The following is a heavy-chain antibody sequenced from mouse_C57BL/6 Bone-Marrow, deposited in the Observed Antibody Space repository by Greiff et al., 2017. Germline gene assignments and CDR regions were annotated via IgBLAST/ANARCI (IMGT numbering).Heavy chain of an antibody. CDR3: ARGGYGYPAWFAY. Sequence: EVQRVESGGGLVKPGGSLKLSCAASGFTFSSYAMSWVRQTPEKRLEWVATISDGGSYTYYPDNVKGRFTISRVNAKNNLYLQMSHLKSEDTAMYYCARGGYGYPAWFAYWGQGTLVTVSA. CDR2: ISDGGSYT. V-gene: IGHV5-4*01. J-gene: IGHJ3*01. D-gene: IGHD2-2*01. CDR1: GFTFSSYA.